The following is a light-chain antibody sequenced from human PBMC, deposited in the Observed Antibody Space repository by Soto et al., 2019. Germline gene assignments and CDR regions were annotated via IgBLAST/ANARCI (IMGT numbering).Light chain of an antibody. Sequence: DIQMTQSPSTLSASVGDRVTITCRASQSISSWLAWYQQKPGKAPKLLIYDASSLESGVPSRFSGSGSGTEFTLTISSLQPDDFATYYCQQYNSYSSIFGGGTKVEIK. V-gene: IGKV1-5*01. CDR2: DAS. CDR1: QSISSW. J-gene: IGKJ4*01. CDR3: QQYNSYSSI.